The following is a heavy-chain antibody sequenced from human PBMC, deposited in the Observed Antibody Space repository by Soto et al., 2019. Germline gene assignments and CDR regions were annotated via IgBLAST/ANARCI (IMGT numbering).Heavy chain of an antibody. CDR3: ARTSAAGKYYYGMDV. V-gene: IGHV5-51*01. CDR1: GYNFSIYW. D-gene: IGHD6-13*01. J-gene: IGHJ6*02. CDR2: IYPGDSDT. Sequence: GESLKISCTTSGYNFSIYWVGWVRQMPGKGLEWMGIIYPGDSDTRYSPSFQGQVTISADKSISTAYLQWSSLKASDTAMYYCARTSAAGKYYYGMDVWGQGTTVTVSS.